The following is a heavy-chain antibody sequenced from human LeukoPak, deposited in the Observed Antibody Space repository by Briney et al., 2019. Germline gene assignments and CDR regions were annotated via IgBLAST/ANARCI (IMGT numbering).Heavy chain of an antibody. V-gene: IGHV3-53*01. CDR3: ARVCYYDSSGYAP. CDR1: GFTVSSNY. D-gene: IGHD3-22*01. J-gene: IGHJ5*02. CDR2: IYSGGST. Sequence: GGSLRLSRAASGFTVSSNYMSWVRQAPGKGLEWVSVIYSGGSTYYADSVKGRFTISRDNSKNTLYLQMNSLRAEDTAVYYCARVCYYDSSGYAPWGQGTLVTVSS.